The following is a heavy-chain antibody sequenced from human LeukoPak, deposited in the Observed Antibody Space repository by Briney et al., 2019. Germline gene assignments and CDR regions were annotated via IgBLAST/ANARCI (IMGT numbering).Heavy chain of an antibody. CDR1: VFSFSNSW. D-gene: IGHD3/OR15-3a*01. Sequence: VGSLRLSCVHSVFSFSNSWMHWVRQAPRKGLGWVSRINSDGTTTYYAHSVKGRFTISRDNAKNTLFLQMNRLRPEHAALHYCASDPYLANFWAGLPHYWGQGTLVTVSS. V-gene: IGHV3-74*01. J-gene: IGHJ4*02. CDR2: INSDGTTT. CDR3: ASDPYLANFWAGLPHY.